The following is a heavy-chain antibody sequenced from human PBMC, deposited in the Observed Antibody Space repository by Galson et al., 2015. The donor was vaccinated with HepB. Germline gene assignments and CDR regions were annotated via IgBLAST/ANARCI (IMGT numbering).Heavy chain of an antibody. CDR3: ARGDIVATTLLDY. CDR2: IDAGNGNT. CDR1: GYTFTSYA. Sequence: SVKVSCKASGYTFTSYAMHWVRQAPGQRLEWMGWIDAGNGNTGYAQKFQGRVTMTRNTSISTANMELSSLRSEDTAVYYCARGDIVATTLLDYWGQGTLVTVSS. D-gene: IGHD5-12*01. J-gene: IGHJ4*02. V-gene: IGHV1-3*01.